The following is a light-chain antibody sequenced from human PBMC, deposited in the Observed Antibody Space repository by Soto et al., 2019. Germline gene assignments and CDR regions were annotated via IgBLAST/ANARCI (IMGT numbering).Light chain of an antibody. V-gene: IGKV1-12*01. CDR1: QGISNW. Sequence: DIQMTQSPSSVSASIGDRVTITCRASQGISNWLAWYQQKPGKAPSLLIHAASSLQSGVPSRFSGSGYGTDFTLTISSLQPEDFATYFCQQANSLPVTFGPGTKVDIK. CDR2: AAS. J-gene: IGKJ3*01. CDR3: QQANSLPVT.